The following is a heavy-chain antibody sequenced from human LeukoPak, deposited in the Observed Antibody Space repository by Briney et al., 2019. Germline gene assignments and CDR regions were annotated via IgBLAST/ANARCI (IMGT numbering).Heavy chain of an antibody. CDR3: AKDLGLRAYHYYGMDV. J-gene: IGHJ6*02. CDR2: IYSGGST. Sequence: GGSLSLSCAASGFTVSSKYMSWVRQAPGEGLEWVSVIYSGGSTYYADSVKGRFTIYRDNSKNTVYLQMNGLRAEDTAVYYCAKDLGLRAYHYYGMDVWGQGTTVTVSS. V-gene: IGHV3-66*01. CDR1: GFTVSSKY. D-gene: IGHD3-10*01.